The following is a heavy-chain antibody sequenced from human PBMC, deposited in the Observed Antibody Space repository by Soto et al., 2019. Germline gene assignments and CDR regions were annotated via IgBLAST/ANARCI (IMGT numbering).Heavy chain of an antibody. Sequence: QVQLQESGPGLVKPSQTLSLTCTVSGGSISSGGYYWSWIRQHPGKGLEWIGYIYYSGSTHYNPSLKSRVTISVDTSKNQFSLTLKSVTAADTAVYYCARVRPASSSLVYFYGMDVWGQGTTVTVSS. CDR1: GGSISSGGYY. D-gene: IGHD6-6*01. CDR2: IYYSGST. J-gene: IGHJ6*02. CDR3: ARVRPASSSLVYFYGMDV. V-gene: IGHV4-31*03.